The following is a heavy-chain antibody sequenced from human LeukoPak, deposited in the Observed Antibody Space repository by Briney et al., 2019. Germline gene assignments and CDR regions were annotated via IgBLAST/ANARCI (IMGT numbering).Heavy chain of an antibody. CDR3: ARGIMITFGGVIVPDAFDI. V-gene: IGHV3-74*01. CDR2: INGDGRNI. CDR1: GFTFSSYW. J-gene: IGHJ3*02. D-gene: IGHD3-16*02. Sequence: PGGSLRLSCVASGFTFSSYWMHWVRQDPRKGLVWVSRINGDGRNINYADSVRGRFTISRDNAKNTLYLQMNTLRVEDTAVYYCARGIMITFGGVIVPDAFDIWGQGTMVTVSS.